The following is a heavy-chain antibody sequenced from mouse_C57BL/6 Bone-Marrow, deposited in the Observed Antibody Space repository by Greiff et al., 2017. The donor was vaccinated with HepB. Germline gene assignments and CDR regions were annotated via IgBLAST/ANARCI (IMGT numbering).Heavy chain of an antibody. CDR1: GYSFTGYY. J-gene: IGHJ1*03. V-gene: IGHV1-42*01. CDR3: ARATTVVATDWYFDV. D-gene: IGHD1-1*01. Sequence: EVQLQQSGPELVKPGASVKISCKASGYSFTGYYMNWVKQSPEKSLEWIGEINPSTGGTTYNQKFKAKATLTVDKSSSTAYMQLKSLTSEDSAVYYCARATTVVATDWYFDVWGTGTTVTVSS. CDR2: INPSTGGT.